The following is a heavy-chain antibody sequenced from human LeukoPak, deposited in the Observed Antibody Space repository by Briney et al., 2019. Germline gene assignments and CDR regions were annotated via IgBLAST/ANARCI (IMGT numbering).Heavy chain of an antibody. CDR3: ARVRMTTVTTGWFDP. Sequence: PGGSLRLSCAASGFTFSSYGMHWVRQAPGKGLEWVAVISYDGSNKYYADSVKGRFTISRDNSKNTLYLQMNSLRAEDTAVYYCARVRMTTVTTGWFDPWGQGTLVTVSS. D-gene: IGHD4-17*01. CDR2: ISYDGSNK. V-gene: IGHV3-30*19. J-gene: IGHJ5*02. CDR1: GFTFSSYG.